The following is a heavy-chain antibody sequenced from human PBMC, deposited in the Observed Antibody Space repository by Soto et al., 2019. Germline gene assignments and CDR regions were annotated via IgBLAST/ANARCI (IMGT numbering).Heavy chain of an antibody. CDR1: GFTFSSYA. CDR2: ISSNGGIT. D-gene: IGHD3-10*01. V-gene: IGHV3-64*02. J-gene: IGHJ6*02. Sequence: VQLVESGEGLVQPGGSLRLSCAASGFTFSSYAMHWVRQAPGKGLEYVSAISSNGGITYYADSVKGRFTISRDNSKDTRYLQMGSLRAEDMAVYYCARASFPSLWVGELLPRYYGMDVWGQGTTVTVSS. CDR3: ARASFPSLWVGELLPRYYGMDV.